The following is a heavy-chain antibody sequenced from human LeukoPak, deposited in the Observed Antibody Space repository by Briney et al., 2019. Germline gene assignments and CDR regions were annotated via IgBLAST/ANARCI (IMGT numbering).Heavy chain of an antibody. V-gene: IGHV3-48*03. D-gene: IGHD1-26*01. CDR1: GFIFSRFE. J-gene: IGHJ4*02. Sequence: GGSLRLSCAASGFIFSRFEMTWVRQAPGKGPEWVSYISSSGSTMYYADSLKGRITLSRDNAKNSLDLQMNSLRAEDTAIYYCARVLAGATYFDYWGQGTLVTVSS. CDR3: ARVLAGATYFDY. CDR2: ISSSGSTM.